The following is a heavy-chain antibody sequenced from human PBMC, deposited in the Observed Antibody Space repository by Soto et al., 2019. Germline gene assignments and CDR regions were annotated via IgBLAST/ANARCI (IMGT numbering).Heavy chain of an antibody. Sequence: QVTLKESGPSLVKPTQTLTLTCTFSGFSLSSSGVGVGWIRQPPGKALECLAVIYWHESERYSPSLKSRLTITKDTSKNQVVLTMTNMDPVDTATYYCAHRSYSGLGILNMDVWGQGTTVTVSS. D-gene: IGHD3-10*01. CDR3: AHRSYSGLGILNMDV. J-gene: IGHJ6*02. V-gene: IGHV2-5*01. CDR1: GFSLSSSGVG. CDR2: IYWHESE.